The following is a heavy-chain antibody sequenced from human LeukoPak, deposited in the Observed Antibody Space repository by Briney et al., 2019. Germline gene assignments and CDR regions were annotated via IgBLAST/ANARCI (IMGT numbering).Heavy chain of an antibody. CDR2: ISSSSSTI. D-gene: IGHD3-3*01. CDR1: GFTFSSYS. CDR3: ARDEGFDFFDY. V-gene: IGHV3-48*01. J-gene: IGHJ4*02. Sequence: PGGSLRLSCAASGFTFSSYSMNWVRQAPGKGLEWVSYISSSSSTIYYADSVKGRFTISRDNAKNPLYLQMNSLRAEDTAVYYCARDEGFDFFDYWGQGTLVTVSS.